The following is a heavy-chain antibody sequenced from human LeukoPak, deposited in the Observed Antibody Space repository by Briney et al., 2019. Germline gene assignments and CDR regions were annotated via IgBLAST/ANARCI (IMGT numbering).Heavy chain of an antibody. V-gene: IGHV1-2*02. CDR1: GYTFTGYY. D-gene: IGHD4-4*01. J-gene: IGHJ4*02. CDR3: ASLTALTIYYYFDY. Sequence: ASVKVSCKASGYTFTGYYMHWVRQAPGQGLEWMGWINPNSGGTNYAQKFQGRVTMTRDTSISTAYMELSRLRSDDTAVYYCASLTALTIYYYFDYWGQGTLVTVSS. CDR2: INPNSGGT.